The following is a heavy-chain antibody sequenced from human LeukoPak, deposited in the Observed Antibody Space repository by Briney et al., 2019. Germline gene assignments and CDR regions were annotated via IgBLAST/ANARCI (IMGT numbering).Heavy chain of an antibody. D-gene: IGHD3-10*01. J-gene: IGHJ5*02. CDR2: INPSGGST. V-gene: IGHV1-46*01. CDR1: GYTFTSYY. Sequence: GASVKVSCKAAGYTFTSYYMHWVRQAPGQGLEWMGIINPSGGSTSYAQKFQGSVTMTRDMSTSTVHMELSSLRSEDTAVYYCARDFRAVVRGNWFDPWGQGTLVSVSS. CDR3: ARDFRAVVRGNWFDP.